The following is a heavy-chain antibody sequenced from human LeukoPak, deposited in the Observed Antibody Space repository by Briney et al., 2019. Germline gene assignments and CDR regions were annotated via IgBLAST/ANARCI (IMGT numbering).Heavy chain of an antibody. D-gene: IGHD3-22*01. CDR1: GFTFSSYA. Sequence: GGSLRLSCAASGFTFSSYAMNWVRQAPGKGLEYVSAISSNGGSTYYADSVKGRFTISRDNSKNTLFLQMSSLRAEDTAVYYCVKGSSYYYDISGYYFDYWGQGTLVTVSS. V-gene: IGHV3-64D*09. CDR3: VKGSSYYYDISGYYFDY. CDR2: ISSNGGST. J-gene: IGHJ4*02.